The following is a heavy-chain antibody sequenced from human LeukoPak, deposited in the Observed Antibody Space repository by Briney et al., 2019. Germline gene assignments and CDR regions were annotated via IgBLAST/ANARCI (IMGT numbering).Heavy chain of an antibody. V-gene: IGHV3-48*01. CDR2: ISTTGSTI. CDR3: ARDRVPGTSPKMDS. CDR1: GFIFSSYS. D-gene: IGHD1-7*01. Sequence: PGGSLRLSCAASGFIFSSYSMNWVRQAPGKGLEWVSYISTTGSTIYYADSVKGRFTISRDNAKNSLYLQMNSLGAEDTALYYCARDRVPGTSPKMDSWGQGTLVTVSS. J-gene: IGHJ4*02.